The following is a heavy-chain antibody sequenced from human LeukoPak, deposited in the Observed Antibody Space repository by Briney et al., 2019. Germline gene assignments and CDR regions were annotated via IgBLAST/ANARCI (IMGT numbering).Heavy chain of an antibody. V-gene: IGHV3-23*01. CDR3: ANMQLVKGVFEI. J-gene: IGHJ3*02. CDR2: ISGGSDNT. Sequence: PGGSLRLSCAASGFTFSSFAMSWVGQAPGKGLDAVSAISGGSDNTYYADSVKGRFTISRDNSKNTLDLHMSSLTADDTAVYYCANMQLVKGVFEIWGQGTRVTVSS. CDR1: GFTFSSFA. D-gene: IGHD6-13*01.